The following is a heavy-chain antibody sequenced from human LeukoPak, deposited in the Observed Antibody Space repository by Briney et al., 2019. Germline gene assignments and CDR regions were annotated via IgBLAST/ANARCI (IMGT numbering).Heavy chain of an antibody. D-gene: IGHD4-17*01. V-gene: IGHV4-34*01. CDR1: GGSFSGYY. J-gene: IGHJ4*02. Sequence: SETLSLTCAVYGGSFSGYYWSWIRQPPGKGLEWIGEINHSGSTNYNPSLKSRVTISVDTSKNQFSLKLSSVTAADTAVYYCARFYGLGYFDYWGQGILVTVSS. CDR3: ARFYGLGYFDY. CDR2: INHSGST.